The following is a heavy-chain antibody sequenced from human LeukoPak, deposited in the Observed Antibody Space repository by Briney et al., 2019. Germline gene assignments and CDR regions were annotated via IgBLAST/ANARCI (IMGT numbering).Heavy chain of an antibody. Sequence: SETLSLTCAVYGGSFSGYYWSWIRQPPGKGLEWIGEINHSGSTNYNPSLKSRVTISVDTSKNQFSLKLSSVTAADTAVYYCARGLAFDPWGQGTLVTVSS. J-gene: IGHJ5*02. CDR2: INHSGST. CDR1: GGSFSGYY. V-gene: IGHV4-34*01. CDR3: ARGLAFDP.